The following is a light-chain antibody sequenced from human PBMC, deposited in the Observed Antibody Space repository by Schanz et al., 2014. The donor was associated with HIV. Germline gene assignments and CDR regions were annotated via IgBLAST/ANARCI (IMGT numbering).Light chain of an antibody. V-gene: IGKV1-17*01. Sequence: DIQMTQSPSSLSASVGDRVTITCRASQGIGNDLGWYQQKPGRAPKRLIYAASSLQSGVPSRFSGSGSGTDFTLTISSLQPEDVAVYYCQQYYRTPWTFGQGTKVEIK. CDR2: AAS. CDR1: QGIGND. CDR3: QQYYRTPWT. J-gene: IGKJ1*01.